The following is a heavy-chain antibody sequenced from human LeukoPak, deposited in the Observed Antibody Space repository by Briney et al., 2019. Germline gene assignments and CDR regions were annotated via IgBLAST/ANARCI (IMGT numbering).Heavy chain of an antibody. CDR1: GYTFTGYY. Sequence: ASVKVSCKASGYTFTGYYMHWVRRAPGQGLEWMGWINPNSGGTNYAQKFQGRVTMTRDTSISTAYMELSRLRSDDTAVYYCASVYCSSTSCYEYFQHWGQGTLVTVSS. CDR3: ASVYCSSTSCYEYFQH. CDR2: INPNSGGT. D-gene: IGHD2-2*01. V-gene: IGHV1-2*02. J-gene: IGHJ1*01.